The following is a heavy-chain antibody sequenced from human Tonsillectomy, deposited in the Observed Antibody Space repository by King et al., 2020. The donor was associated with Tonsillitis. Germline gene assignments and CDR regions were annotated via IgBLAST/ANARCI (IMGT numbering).Heavy chain of an antibody. CDR1: GYTLTELS. Sequence: VQLVESGAEVKKPGASVTVSCKVSGYTLTELSMHWVRQAPGKGLEWMGGFDPEDGETIYAQKFQGRVTMTEDRSTDIAYMELSSLRSEDTAVYYCATVQHNSSEEAPSTYYYYGMDVWGQGTTVTVSS. V-gene: IGHV1-24*01. J-gene: IGHJ6*02. CDR2: FDPEDGET. CDR3: ATVQHNSSEEAPSTYYYYGMDV. D-gene: IGHD6-6*01.